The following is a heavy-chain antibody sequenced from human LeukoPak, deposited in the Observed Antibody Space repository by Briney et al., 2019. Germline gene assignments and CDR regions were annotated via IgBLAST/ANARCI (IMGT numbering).Heavy chain of an antibody. D-gene: IGHD4-17*01. V-gene: IGHV3-30*18. Sequence: GGSLRLSCAASGFTFSSYGMHWVRQAPGKGLEWVAVISYDGSNKYYADSVKGRFTISRDNSKNTLYLQMNSLRAEDTAVYYCAKGHFPYGDYTPSLDYWGQGTLVTVSS. CDR2: ISYDGSNK. CDR3: AKGHFPYGDYTPSLDY. CDR1: GFTFSSYG. J-gene: IGHJ4*02.